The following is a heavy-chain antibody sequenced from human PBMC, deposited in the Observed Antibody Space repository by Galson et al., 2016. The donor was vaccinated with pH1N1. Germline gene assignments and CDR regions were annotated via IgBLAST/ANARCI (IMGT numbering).Heavy chain of an antibody. CDR3: ARDWGAWDC. J-gene: IGHJ4*02. CDR1: GFGLSSYW. D-gene: IGHD3-16*01. CDR2: IKQDGSER. V-gene: IGHV3-7*01. Sequence: SLRLSCAASGFGLSSYWLSWVRQAPGKGLEWVANIKQDGSERSYVDSVKGRFTIYRNNVENSLDLEINSLRAEDTAVYFCARDWGAWDCWGPGTLVTVSS.